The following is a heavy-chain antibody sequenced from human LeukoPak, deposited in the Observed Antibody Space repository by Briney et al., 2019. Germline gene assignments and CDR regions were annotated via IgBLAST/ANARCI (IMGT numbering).Heavy chain of an antibody. J-gene: IGHJ5*02. CDR1: GYTFTSSF. CDR3: ARDSSSSSLADP. Sequence: GASVKVSFKASGYTFTSSFMHWVRQAPGQGLEWMGIINPSGGSPTYAQKFQGRVTMTRDTSTSTVYMELSSLRSEDTAMYYCARDSSSSSLADPWGQGTLVTVSS. D-gene: IGHD2-2*01. CDR2: INPSGGSP. V-gene: IGHV1-46*01.